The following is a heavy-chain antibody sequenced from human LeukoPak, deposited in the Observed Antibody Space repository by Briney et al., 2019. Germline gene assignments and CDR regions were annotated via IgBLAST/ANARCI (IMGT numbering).Heavy chain of an antibody. V-gene: IGHV3-23*01. D-gene: IGHD1-26*01. CDR2: ISGSGDST. CDR3: AKSRGSYWVPEFDY. CDR1: GFTFSNYA. Sequence: GGSLRLSCAASGFTFSNYAMSWVRQAPGKGLEWVSDISGSGDSTNYADSVKGRFTISRDNSKNTLYLQMNSLGAEDTAIYYCAKSRGSYWVPEFDYWGQGTLVTVSS. J-gene: IGHJ4*02.